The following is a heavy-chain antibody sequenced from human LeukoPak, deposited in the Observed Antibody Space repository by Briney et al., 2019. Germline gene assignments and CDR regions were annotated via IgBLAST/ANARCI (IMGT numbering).Heavy chain of an antibody. J-gene: IGHJ6*02. D-gene: IGHD3-22*01. V-gene: IGHV1-2*04. Sequence: ASVKVSCKASGYTFTGYYMHWVRQAPGQGLEWMGWINPNSGGTNYAQKFQGWVTMTRDTSISTAYMELSRLRSDDTAVYYCARGPGYYDSSGAFYGMDVWGQGTTVTVSS. CDR3: ARGPGYYDSSGAFYGMDV. CDR1: GYTFTGYY. CDR2: INPNSGGT.